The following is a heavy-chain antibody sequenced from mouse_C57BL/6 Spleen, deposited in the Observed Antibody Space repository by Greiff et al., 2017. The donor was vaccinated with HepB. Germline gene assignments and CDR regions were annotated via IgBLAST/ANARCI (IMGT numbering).Heavy chain of an antibody. CDR3: ARQGYYDYDGAWFAY. Sequence: EVKLVESGGGLVKPGGSLKLSCAASGFTFSDYGMHWVRQAPEKGLEWVAYISSGSSTTYYADTVKGRFTISRDNAKNTLFLQMTSLRSEDTAMYYCARQGYYDYDGAWFAYWGQGTLVTVSA. V-gene: IGHV5-17*01. CDR2: ISSGSSTT. J-gene: IGHJ3*01. D-gene: IGHD2-4*01. CDR1: GFTFSDYG.